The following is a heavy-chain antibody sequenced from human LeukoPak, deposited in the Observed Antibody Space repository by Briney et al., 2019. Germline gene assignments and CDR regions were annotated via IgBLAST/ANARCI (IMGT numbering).Heavy chain of an antibody. CDR2: IYYSGST. CDR3: ARSARSRIIAVAGNRYAFDI. Sequence: SETLSLTCTVSGGSISSSSYYWGWIRQPPGKGLEWIGSIYYSGSTYYNPSLKSRVTISVDTSKNQFSLKLSSVTPADTAVYYCARSARSRIIAVAGNRYAFDIWGQGTMVTVSS. J-gene: IGHJ3*02. CDR1: GGSISSSSYY. V-gene: IGHV4-39*01. D-gene: IGHD6-19*01.